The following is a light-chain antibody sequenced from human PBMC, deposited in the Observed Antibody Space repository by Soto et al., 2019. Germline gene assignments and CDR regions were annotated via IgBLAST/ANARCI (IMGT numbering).Light chain of an antibody. CDR1: SSDVGGYNY. V-gene: IGLV2-11*01. CDR2: DVS. Sequence: QSALTQPRSVSGSPGLSVTISCTGTSSDVGGYNYVSWYQQHPGKAPKLMIYDVSKRPSGVPDRFSGSKSGNTASLTISGLQAEDEADYYCCSYAGTVVFGGGTKLTVL. CDR3: CSYAGTVV. J-gene: IGLJ2*01.